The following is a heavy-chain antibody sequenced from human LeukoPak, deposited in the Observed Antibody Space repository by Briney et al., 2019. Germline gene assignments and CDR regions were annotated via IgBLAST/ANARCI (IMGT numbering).Heavy chain of an antibody. CDR3: ARAWEAVAGNYGVVDY. V-gene: IGHV1-46*01. CDR1: GYSFINYY. CDR2: INPSGAGT. J-gene: IGHJ4*02. Sequence: ASVKVSCKASGYSFINYYIHWVRQAPGQGLEWMGIINPSGAGTSFAQKFRGRVTMTRDMSTSTVYMELNSLRSQDTAVYYCARAWEAVAGNYGVVDYWGQGTLVTVSS. D-gene: IGHD4-17*01.